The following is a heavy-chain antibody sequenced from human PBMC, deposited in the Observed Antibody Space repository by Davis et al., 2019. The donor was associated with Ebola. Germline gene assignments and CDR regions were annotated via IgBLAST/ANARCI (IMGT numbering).Heavy chain of an antibody. J-gene: IGHJ6*02. CDR3: ASTPYYYYGMDV. CDR1: GYSFTSYW. CDR2: IDPSDSYT. V-gene: IGHV5-10-1*01. Sequence: GESLKISRKGSGYSFTSYWISWVRQMPGKGLEWMGRIDPSDSYTNSSPSFQGHVTISADKSISTAYLQWSSLKASDTAMYYCASTPYYYYGMDVWGQGTTVTVSS.